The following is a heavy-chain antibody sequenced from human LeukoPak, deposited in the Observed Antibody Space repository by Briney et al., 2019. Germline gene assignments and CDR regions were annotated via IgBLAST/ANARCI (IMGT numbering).Heavy chain of an antibody. D-gene: IGHD1-1*01. Sequence: GGSLRLSCAASGFTFSSYGMHWVRQAPGKGLEWVAVIWYDGSNKYYADSVKGRFTISRDNSKNTLYLQMNSLRAEDTAVYYCARRNGRHYFDYWGREPWSPSPQ. CDR3: ARRNGRHYFDY. CDR1: GFTFSSYG. J-gene: IGHJ4*02. V-gene: IGHV3-33*01. CDR2: IWYDGSNK.